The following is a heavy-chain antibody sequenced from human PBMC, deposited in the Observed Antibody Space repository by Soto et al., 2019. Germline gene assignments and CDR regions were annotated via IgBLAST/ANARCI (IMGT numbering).Heavy chain of an antibody. V-gene: IGHV3-33*01. D-gene: IGHD6-13*01. J-gene: IGHJ4*02. CDR3: ARTSISGIWYPFDY. CDR1: GLTFSSYG. Sequence: LRLSCAASGLTFSSYGMHWVCQAPGKGLEWVALIWYDGSNKYYADSVKGRFTISRDNSKNTLYLQMNSLRAEDTAVYYCARTSISGIWYPFDYWGQGTLVTVSS. CDR2: IWYDGSNK.